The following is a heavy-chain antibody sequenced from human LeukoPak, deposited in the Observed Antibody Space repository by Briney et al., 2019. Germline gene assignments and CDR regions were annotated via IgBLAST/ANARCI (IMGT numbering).Heavy chain of an antibody. CDR3: ARDGPWFDP. J-gene: IGHJ5*02. V-gene: IGHV4-59*12. CDR2: IYYSGST. Sequence: SETLSLTCTVSGGSISSYYWSWIRQPPGKGLEWIGYIYYSGSTYYNPSLKSRVTISVDTSKNQFSLKLSSVTAADTAVYYCARDGPWFDPWGQGTLVTVSS. CDR1: GGSISSYY.